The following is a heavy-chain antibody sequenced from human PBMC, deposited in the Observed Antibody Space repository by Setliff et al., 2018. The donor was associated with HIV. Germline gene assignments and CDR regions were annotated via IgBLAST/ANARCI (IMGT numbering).Heavy chain of an antibody. V-gene: IGHV3-48*04. CDR2: IHSSSSRI. J-gene: IGHJ4*02. CDR3: GRAPPYCSGGSCADY. D-gene: IGHD2-15*01. Sequence: PGGSLRLSCAASGFTFSDYSMNWFRQTPGKGLEWVSFIHSSSSRIYYADSVKGRLTVSRDNAKNSLYLQMNNLRAEDTAVYYCGRAPPYCSGGSCADYWGQGTLVTVSS. CDR1: GFTFSDYS.